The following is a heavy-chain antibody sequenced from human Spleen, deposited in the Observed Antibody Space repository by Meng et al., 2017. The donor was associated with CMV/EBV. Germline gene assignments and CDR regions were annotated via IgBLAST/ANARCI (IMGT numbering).Heavy chain of an antibody. CDR3: ARATTRGWFDP. CDR1: GGSFSSFY. CDR2: INHSGST. V-gene: IGHV4-34*01. D-gene: IGHD5-12*01. J-gene: IGHJ5*02. Sequence: QLQRWGLRLFSPSAPLSLPCPVYGGSFSSFYWQWIRQPPGKGLEWIGEINHSGSTNYNPSLKNRVTISVDTSKNQFSLKLSSVTAADTAVYYCARATTRGWFDPWGQGTLVTVSS.